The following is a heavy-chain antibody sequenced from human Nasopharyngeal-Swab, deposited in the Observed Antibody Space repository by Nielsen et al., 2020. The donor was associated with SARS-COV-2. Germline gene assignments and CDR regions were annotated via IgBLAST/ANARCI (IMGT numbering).Heavy chain of an antibody. Sequence: GESLKIFCAASGFTFSDYYMSWIRQAPGKGLEWVSYISSSGSTIYYADSVKGRFTISRDNAKNSLYLQMNSLRAEDTAVYYCAPFWSGYYDYYYGMDVWGQGTTVTVSS. CDR3: APFWSGYYDYYYGMDV. D-gene: IGHD3-3*01. CDR1: GFTFSDYY. CDR2: ISSSGSTI. J-gene: IGHJ6*02. V-gene: IGHV3-11*01.